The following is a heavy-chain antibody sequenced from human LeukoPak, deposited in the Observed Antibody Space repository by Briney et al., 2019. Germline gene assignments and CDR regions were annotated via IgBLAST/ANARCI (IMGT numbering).Heavy chain of an antibody. D-gene: IGHD4-11*01. V-gene: IGHV1-18*03. CDR1: GYTFTSYG. CDR2: ISAYNGNT. Sequence: ASVKVSCKASGYTFTSYGISWVRQAPGQGLEWMGWISAYNGNTNYAQKLQGRVTITRDTSASTAYMELSSLRSEDMAVYYCARGLQTIDYWGQGTLVTVSS. CDR3: ARGLQTIDY. J-gene: IGHJ4*02.